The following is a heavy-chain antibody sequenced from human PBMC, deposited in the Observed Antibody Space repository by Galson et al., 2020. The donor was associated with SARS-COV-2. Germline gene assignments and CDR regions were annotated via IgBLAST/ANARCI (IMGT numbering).Heavy chain of an antibody. J-gene: IGHJ4*02. D-gene: IGHD2-21*02. CDR3: AKDWSGERWDGDCLLD. Sequence: GGSLRLSCAASGFSFSTYAMSWVRQPPGKGLEWVSSVTGSGGNTHYADPERGRFTTSRDNAQNTVYLQMNSLRAEDTAVYYCAKDWSGERWDGDCLLDWGQGTLVTVSS. V-gene: IGHV3-23*01. CDR1: GFSFSTYA. CDR2: VTGSGGNT.